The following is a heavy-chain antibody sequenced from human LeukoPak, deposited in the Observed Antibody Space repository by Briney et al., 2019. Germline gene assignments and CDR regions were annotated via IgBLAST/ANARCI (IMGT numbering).Heavy chain of an antibody. D-gene: IGHD3-22*01. CDR3: ARLHYYYDSSGYYPIIDY. CDR1: GYTFTSYG. V-gene: IGHV1-18*01. CDR2: ISAYNGNT. Sequence: AASVKVSCKASGYTFTSYGISWVRQAPGQGLEWMGWISAYNGNTNYAQKLQGRVTMTTDTSTSTAYMELRSLRSDDTAVYYCARLHYYYDSSGYYPIIDYWGQGTLVTVSS. J-gene: IGHJ4*02.